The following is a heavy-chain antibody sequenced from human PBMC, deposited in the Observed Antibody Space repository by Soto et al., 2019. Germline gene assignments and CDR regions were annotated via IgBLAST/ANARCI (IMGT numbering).Heavy chain of an antibody. D-gene: IGHD6-13*01. Sequence: SVKLSCKASGDTMSSYAIGWGRQAPGQGLEWMGGIIPIFGTANYAQKFQGRVTITADESTSTAYMELSSLRSEDTAVYYCARGYPRYSIFDYWGQGTLVTVSS. CDR2: IIPIFGTA. CDR1: GDTMSSYA. CDR3: ARGYPRYSIFDY. J-gene: IGHJ4*02. V-gene: IGHV1-69*13.